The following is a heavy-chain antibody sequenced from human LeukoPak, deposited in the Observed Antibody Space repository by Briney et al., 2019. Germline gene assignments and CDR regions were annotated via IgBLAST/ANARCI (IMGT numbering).Heavy chain of an antibody. CDR2: INHSGST. CDR1: GGSFSGYY. Sequence: SETLSLTCAVYGGSFSGYYWSWIRQPPGKGLEWIGEINHSGSTNYNPSLKSRVTISVDTSKNQFSLKLSSVTAADTAVYYCARGLGPDCWGQGTLVTVSS. J-gene: IGHJ4*02. CDR3: ARGLGPDC. V-gene: IGHV4-34*01.